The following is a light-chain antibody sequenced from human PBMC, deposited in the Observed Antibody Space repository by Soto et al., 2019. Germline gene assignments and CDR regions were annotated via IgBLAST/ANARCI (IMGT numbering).Light chain of an antibody. CDR2: DAS. CDR1: QSVSSY. V-gene: IGKV3-11*01. CDR3: QQRSNWPPTWT. Sequence: EIVLTQSLATLSLSPGERATLSCRASQSVSSYLAWYQQKPGQAPRLLIYDASNRATGIPARFSGSGSGTDFTLTISSLEPEDFAVYYCQQRSNWPPTWTFGQGTKVDI. J-gene: IGKJ1*01.